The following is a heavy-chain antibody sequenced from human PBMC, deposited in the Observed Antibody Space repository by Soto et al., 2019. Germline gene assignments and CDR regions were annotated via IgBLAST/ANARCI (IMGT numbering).Heavy chain of an antibody. Sequence: SETLSLTCTVSGGSISSGDYYWSWIRQPPGKGLEWIGYIYYSGSTYYNPSLKSRVTISVDTSKNQFSLKLSSVTAADTAVYYCARERMTTVTTDYWGQGTLVPVSS. V-gene: IGHV4-30-4*01. CDR2: IYYSGST. CDR3: ARERMTTVTTDY. J-gene: IGHJ4*02. D-gene: IGHD4-17*01. CDR1: GGSISSGDYY.